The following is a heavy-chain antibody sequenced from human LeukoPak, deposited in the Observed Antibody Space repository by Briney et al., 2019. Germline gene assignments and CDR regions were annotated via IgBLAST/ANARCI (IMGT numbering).Heavy chain of an antibody. CDR1: GVSISSSY. CDR2: IYYSGSN. D-gene: IGHD2-15*01. CDR3: ARDVRGYCSGGSCYNEPHYYYGMDV. Sequence: PSETLSLTCTVSGVSISSSYWSWVRQPPGKGLEWLGYIYYSGSNNYNPSLKSRVTISGDTSKNQFSLKLSSVTAADTAVYYCARDVRGYCSGGSCYNEPHYYYGMDVWGKGTTVTVSS. J-gene: IGHJ6*04. V-gene: IGHV4-59*01.